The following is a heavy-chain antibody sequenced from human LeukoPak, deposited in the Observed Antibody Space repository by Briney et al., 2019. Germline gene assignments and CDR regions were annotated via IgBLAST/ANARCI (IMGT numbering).Heavy chain of an antibody. CDR2: IIPIFGTA. D-gene: IGHD3-9*01. V-gene: IGHV1-69*06. Sequence: ASVKVSCKASGGTFSSYAISWVRQAPGQGLEWMGGIIPIFGTANYAQKFQGRVTITADKSTSTVHMELSSLRSEDTAVYYCARGSRPVYNLLTGKRYFDYWGQGTLLTVSS. CDR1: GGTFSSYA. J-gene: IGHJ4*02. CDR3: ARGSRPVYNLLTGKRYFDY.